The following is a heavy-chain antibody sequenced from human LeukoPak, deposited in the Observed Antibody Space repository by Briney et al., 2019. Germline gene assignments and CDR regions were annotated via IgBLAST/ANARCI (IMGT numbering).Heavy chain of an antibody. V-gene: IGHV3-21*01. CDR1: GFTFSSYS. Sequence: PGGSLRLSCAASGFTFSSYSMNWVRQAPGKGLEWVSSISSSSSYIYYADSVKGRFTISRDNAENSLYLQMNSLRAEDTAVYYCARGGAAAAATFDYWGQGTLVTVSS. CDR2: ISSSSSYI. CDR3: ARGGAAAAATFDY. J-gene: IGHJ4*02. D-gene: IGHD6-13*01.